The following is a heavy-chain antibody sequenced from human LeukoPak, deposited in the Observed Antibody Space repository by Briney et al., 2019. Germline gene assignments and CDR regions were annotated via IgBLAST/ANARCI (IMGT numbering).Heavy chain of an antibody. D-gene: IGHD5-12*01. J-gene: IGHJ5*02. CDR2: IYISGTT. CDR1: GVSISSYS. V-gene: IGHV4-4*07. CDR3: ARTGGYDYLIDL. Sequence: SETLSLTCSVSGVSISSYSWRCVRQTPGKGLEWIRRIYISGTTNYNPSLNSRVTMSIDTDKNQCSLKLTSLPAADTGVYYCARTGGYDYLIDLWGQGTQVSVS.